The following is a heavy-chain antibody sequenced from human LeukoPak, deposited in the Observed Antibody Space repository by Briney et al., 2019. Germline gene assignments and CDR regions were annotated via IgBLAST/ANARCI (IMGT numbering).Heavy chain of an antibody. D-gene: IGHD6-19*01. V-gene: IGHV3-23*01. J-gene: IGHJ4*02. CDR1: GGSISGYF. Sequence: ETLSLTCTVSGGSISGYFWSWVRQAPGKGLEWVSAISGSGGSTYYADSVKGRFTISRDNSKNTLYLQMNSLRAEDTAVYYCAKGGVIAVAAIRLPYYFDYWGQGTLVTVSS. CDR2: ISGSGGST. CDR3: AKGGVIAVAAIRLPYYFDY.